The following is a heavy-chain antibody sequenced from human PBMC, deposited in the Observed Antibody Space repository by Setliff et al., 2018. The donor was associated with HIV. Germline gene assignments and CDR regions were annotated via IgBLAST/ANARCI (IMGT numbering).Heavy chain of an antibody. D-gene: IGHD2-15*01. CDR2: INYDGSIK. CDR1: GFTFSTYA. CDR3: YSQGVAQRDFDY. J-gene: IGHJ4*02. V-gene: IGHV3-30*02. Sequence: GESLKISCAASGFTFSTYAMHWVRQAPGKGLEWVTFINYDGSIKYYTDSVKGRFTISRDNSKNTLYLRMNSLRVEDTAVYYCYSQGVAQRDFDYWGQGAQVTVSS.